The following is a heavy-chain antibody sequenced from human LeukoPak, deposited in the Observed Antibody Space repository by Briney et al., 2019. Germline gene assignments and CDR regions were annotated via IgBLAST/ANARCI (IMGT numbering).Heavy chain of an antibody. CDR1: GFTFSSYG. D-gene: IGHD2-15*01. CDR3: AKPVQRYCSGGSCYASYFDY. Sequence: PGGSLRLSCAASGFTFSSYGMHWVRQAPGKGLEWVAFIQYDGSNKYYADSVKGRFTISRDNSKNTLYLQMNSLRAEDTAVYYCAKPVQRYCSGGSCYASYFDYWGQGTLVTVSS. V-gene: IGHV3-30*02. J-gene: IGHJ4*02. CDR2: IQYDGSNK.